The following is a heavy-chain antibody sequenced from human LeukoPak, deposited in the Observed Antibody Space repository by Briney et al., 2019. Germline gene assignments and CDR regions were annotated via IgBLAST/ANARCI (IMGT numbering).Heavy chain of an antibody. CDR3: ATLFYCSGGSRYFRDWFDP. CDR2: FDPEDGET. J-gene: IGHJ5*02. D-gene: IGHD2-15*01. Sequence: ASVKVSCKVSGYTLTELSMHWVRQAPGKGLEWMGGFDPEDGETIYAQKFQGRVTMTEDTSTDTAYMELSSLRSEDTAVYYCATLFYCSGGSRYFRDWFDPWGQGTLVTVSS. V-gene: IGHV1-24*01. CDR1: GYTLTELS.